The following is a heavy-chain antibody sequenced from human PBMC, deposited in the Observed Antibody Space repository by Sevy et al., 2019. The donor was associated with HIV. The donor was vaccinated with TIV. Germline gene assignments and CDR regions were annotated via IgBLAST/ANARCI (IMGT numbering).Heavy chain of an antibody. V-gene: IGHV1-69*13. CDR3: ASTYYGDYYFGY. Sequence: ASVKVSCKASGGTFSSYAISWVRQAPGQGLEWMGGIIPIFGTANYAQKFQGRVTITADESTSTAYMELSSLRSEDTAVYYCASTYYGDYYFGYWGQGTLVTVSS. CDR1: GGTFSSYA. CDR2: IIPIFGTA. J-gene: IGHJ4*02. D-gene: IGHD4-17*01.